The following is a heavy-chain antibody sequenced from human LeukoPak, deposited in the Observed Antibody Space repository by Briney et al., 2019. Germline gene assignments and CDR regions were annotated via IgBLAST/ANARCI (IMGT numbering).Heavy chain of an antibody. Sequence: PSETLSLTCTVSGGSISSYYWSWIRQPPGKGLEWIGYIYYSGSTNYNPSLKSRVTISVDTSKNQFSLKLSSVTATDTAVYYCARGRSDYSNGRVFDYWGQGTLVTVSS. CDR2: IYYSGST. V-gene: IGHV4-59*12. CDR3: ARGRSDYSNGRVFDY. D-gene: IGHD4-11*01. J-gene: IGHJ4*02. CDR1: GGSISSYY.